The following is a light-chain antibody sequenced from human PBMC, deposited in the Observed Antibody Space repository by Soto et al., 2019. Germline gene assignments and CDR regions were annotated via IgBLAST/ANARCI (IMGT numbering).Light chain of an antibody. CDR2: STY. Sequence: DIQMTQAPASLSASVGVRVTIICRASQTIYTYLNWYQQRPWRAPKLLIFSTYNLENGVPSRFTGGGSGTDFTLNINSIQPEDCATYYCQQSYGVPYIFGQGTKFEMK. CDR3: QQSYGVPYI. V-gene: IGKV1-39*01. J-gene: IGKJ2*01. CDR1: QTIYTY.